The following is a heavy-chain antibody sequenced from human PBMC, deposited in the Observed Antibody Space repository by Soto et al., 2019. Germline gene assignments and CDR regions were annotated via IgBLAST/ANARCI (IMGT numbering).Heavy chain of an antibody. Sequence: PGGSLRLSCAASGFTFSSYSMNWVRQAPGEGLEWVSSISSSSSYIYYADSVKGRFTISRDNAKNSLYLQMNSLRAEDTAVYYCARGLAVVVVAASYNWFDPWGQGTLVTVSS. CDR2: ISSSSSYI. D-gene: IGHD2-15*01. CDR3: ARGLAVVVVAASYNWFDP. J-gene: IGHJ5*02. V-gene: IGHV3-21*01. CDR1: GFTFSSYS.